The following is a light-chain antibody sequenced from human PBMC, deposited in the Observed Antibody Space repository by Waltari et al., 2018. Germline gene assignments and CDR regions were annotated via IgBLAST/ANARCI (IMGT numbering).Light chain of an antibody. CDR1: QSVSSSS. V-gene: IGKV3-20*01. CDR3: QQYGSLPIT. CDR2: GAS. Sequence: EIVLTQSPGTLSLSPGARATLSCGASQSVSSSSLAWYQQNPGQAPRLLIYGASSRATGIPDRFSGSGSGTDFTLTVSRLEPEDFAVYYCQQYGSLPITFGQGTRLEIK. J-gene: IGKJ5*01.